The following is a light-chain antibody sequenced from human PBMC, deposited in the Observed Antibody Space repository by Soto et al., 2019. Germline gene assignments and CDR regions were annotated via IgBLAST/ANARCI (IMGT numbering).Light chain of an antibody. CDR3: CSYTSSSIRV. Sequence: QSALTQPASVSGSPGQSITISCTGTSSDVGGYNHVSWYQQHPGKAPKLIIYEVRNRPSGVSNRLSGSKSGNTASLTISGLQADDEAEYYCCSYTSSSIRVFGGGTTVTVL. CDR1: SSDVGGYNH. V-gene: IGLV2-14*01. CDR2: EVR. J-gene: IGLJ3*02.